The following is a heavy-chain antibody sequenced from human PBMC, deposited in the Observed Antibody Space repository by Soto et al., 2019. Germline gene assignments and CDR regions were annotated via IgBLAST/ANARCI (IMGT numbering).Heavy chain of an antibody. V-gene: IGHV1-69*13. J-gene: IGHJ3*02. CDR3: ARYRLWSSGYYPKDAFDI. Sequence: SVKVSCKASGGTFSSYAISWVRQAPGQGLEWMGGIIPIFGTANYAQKFQGRVTITADESTSTAYMELSSLRSEDTAVYYCARYRLWSSGYYPKDAFDIWGQGTIVTVSS. D-gene: IGHD3-22*01. CDR1: GGTFSSYA. CDR2: IIPIFGTA.